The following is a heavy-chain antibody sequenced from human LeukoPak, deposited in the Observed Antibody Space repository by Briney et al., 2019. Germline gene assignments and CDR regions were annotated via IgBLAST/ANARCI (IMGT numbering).Heavy chain of an antibody. CDR3: ARGDYYSSDY. CDR2: IYYSGST. Sequence: SETLSLTCTVSGYSISSGYYWGWIRQPPGKGLEWIGSIYYSGSTYYNPSLKSRVTISVDTSKNQFSLKLSSVTAADTAVYYCARGDYYSSDYWGQGTLVTVSS. J-gene: IGHJ4*02. D-gene: IGHD2-21*02. V-gene: IGHV4-38-2*02. CDR1: GYSISSGYY.